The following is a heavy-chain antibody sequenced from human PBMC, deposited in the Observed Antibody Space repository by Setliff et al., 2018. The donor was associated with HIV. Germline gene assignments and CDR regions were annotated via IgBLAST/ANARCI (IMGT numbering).Heavy chain of an antibody. V-gene: IGHV3-15*01. Sequence: GGSLRLSCAASGFTFSNAWMSWVRQAPGKGLEWVGRIKSKTDGGTTDYAAPVKGRFTLSRDDSRNIAYLQMNSLKTEDTAVYYCARDFSYGYFFYGMDVWGQGTTVTV. CDR2: IKSKTDGGTT. CDR1: GFTFSNAW. CDR3: ARDFSYGYFFYGMDV. J-gene: IGHJ6*02. D-gene: IGHD5-18*01.